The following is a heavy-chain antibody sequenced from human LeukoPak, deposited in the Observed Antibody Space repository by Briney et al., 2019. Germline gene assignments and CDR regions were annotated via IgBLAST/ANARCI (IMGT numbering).Heavy chain of an antibody. D-gene: IGHD6-19*01. CDR1: GGSVSSGSYY. V-gene: IGHV4-61*01. Sequence: PSETLSLICTVSGGSVSSGSYYWSWIRQPPGKGLEWIGYIYYSGSTNYNPSLKSRVTISVDTSKNQFSLKLSSVTAADTAVYYCARDRTQGSSGWDYYYGMDVWGKGTTVTVSS. CDR3: ARDRTQGSSGWDYYYGMDV. CDR2: IYYSGST. J-gene: IGHJ6*04.